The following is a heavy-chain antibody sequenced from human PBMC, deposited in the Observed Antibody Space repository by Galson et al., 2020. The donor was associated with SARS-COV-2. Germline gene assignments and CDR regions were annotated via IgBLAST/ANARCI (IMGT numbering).Heavy chain of an antibody. CDR2: INIGGNT. CDR1: GGSFSAYS. Sequence: SQTLSLTCAVYGGSFSAYSWTWIRQSPGKGLEWIGEINIGGNTNYSPSLRSRVTVLVDISKNQFSLNLRSVTAADTALYYCARGHRLLSLHQGPIGLPPGTLLQEHLWG. CDR3: ARGHRLLSLHQGPIGLPPGTLLQEHL. V-gene: IGHV4-34*01. J-gene: IGHJ6*01.